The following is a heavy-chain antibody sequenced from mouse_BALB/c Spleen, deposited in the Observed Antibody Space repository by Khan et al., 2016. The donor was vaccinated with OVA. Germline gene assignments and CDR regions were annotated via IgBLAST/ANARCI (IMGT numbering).Heavy chain of an antibody. CDR3: ARKNGSDFDY. CDR2: INPHIGET. D-gene: IGHD1-1*01. CDR1: GYSFTGYF. Sequence: VQLQQSGPELVKPGASVKISCKASGYSFTGYFMNWVMQSHGKSLEWIGRINPHIGETFYNQKFKDKATLTVDESSTTAHMELRSLSSEDSAVYYCARKNGSDFDYWGQGTTLPVSS. V-gene: IGHV1-20*02. J-gene: IGHJ2*01.